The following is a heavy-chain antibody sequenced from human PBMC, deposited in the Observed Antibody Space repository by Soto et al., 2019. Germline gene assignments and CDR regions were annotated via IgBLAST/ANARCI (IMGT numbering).Heavy chain of an antibody. CDR3: AKISYTTGHQDFY. J-gene: IGHJ4*02. CDR1: GFSFSNYA. CDR2: IRDGGGST. D-gene: IGHD2-2*02. V-gene: IGHV3-23*01. Sequence: EVQLLESGGGLVQPGGALRLSCAASGFSFSNYAMSWVRQAPGEGLEWVSAIRDGGGSTYYADSVAGRFTISRDNSKDTLYLHMKSRRAEDTAVYYCAKISYTTGHQDFYWGQGTLVTVSS.